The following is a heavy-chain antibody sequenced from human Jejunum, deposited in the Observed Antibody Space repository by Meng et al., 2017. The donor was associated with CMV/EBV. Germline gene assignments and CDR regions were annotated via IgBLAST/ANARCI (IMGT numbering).Heavy chain of an antibody. Sequence: CAASGFTFSDCYMNWVRQAPGKGLEYISYISGSGGDVSYTDSVRGRFTISRDNAKNTLYLQMNSLRVEDTAVYYCVRGGNGNFFYYFDYWGQGALVTVSS. CDR1: GFTFSDCY. CDR3: VRGGNGNFFYYFDY. CDR2: ISGSGGDV. J-gene: IGHJ4*02. V-gene: IGHV3-11*04. D-gene: IGHD1-7*01.